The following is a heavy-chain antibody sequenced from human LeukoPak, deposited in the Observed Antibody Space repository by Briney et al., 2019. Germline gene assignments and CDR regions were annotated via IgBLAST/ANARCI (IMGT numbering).Heavy chain of an antibody. CDR3: ARDILSARGIAARIFDY. J-gene: IGHJ4*02. CDR2: IYYSGST. CDR1: GGSISSYY. V-gene: IGHV4-59*01. D-gene: IGHD6-6*01. Sequence: SETLSLTCTVSGGSISSYYWSWIRQPPGKGLEWIGYIYYSGSTNYNPSLKSRVTISVDTSKNQFSLKLSSVTAADTAVYYCARDILSARGIAARIFDYWGQGTLVTVSS.